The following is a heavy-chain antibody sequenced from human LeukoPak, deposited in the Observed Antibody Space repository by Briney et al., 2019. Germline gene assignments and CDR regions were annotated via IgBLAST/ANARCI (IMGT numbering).Heavy chain of an antibody. CDR2: IDKKDKGYATAT. CDR1: GFTFSGSA. Sequence: GGSLKLSCAASGFTFSGSAIHWVRQSSGKGLEWVGQIDKKDKGYATATAYAASVKGGFTISRDDSINTAYLQMKSLKTEDTALYNWFDPWGQGTLVTVSS. CDR3: FDP. V-gene: IGHV3-73*01. J-gene: IGHJ5*02.